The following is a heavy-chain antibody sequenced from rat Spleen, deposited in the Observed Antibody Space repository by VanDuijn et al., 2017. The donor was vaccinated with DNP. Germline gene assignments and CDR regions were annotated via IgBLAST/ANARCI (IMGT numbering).Heavy chain of an antibody. V-gene: IGHV5S13*01. CDR1: GFTFSNYG. Sequence: EVQLVESGGGLVQPGRSLKLSCAASGFTFSNYGMAWVRQAPTKGLEWVASITNSGGSTYYRDSVKGRFTISRDNAYSTLYLQMDSLRSEDTATYYCARPDAWGQGTSVTVSS. J-gene: IGHJ4*01. CDR3: ARPDA. CDR2: ITNSGGST.